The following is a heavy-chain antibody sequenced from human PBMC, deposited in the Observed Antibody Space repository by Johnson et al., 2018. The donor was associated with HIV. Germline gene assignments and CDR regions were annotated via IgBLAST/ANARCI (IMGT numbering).Heavy chain of an antibody. CDR2: INWTGGST. Sequence: VQLVESGGGVVRPGGSLRLSCAASGFTFDDYDMSWVRHAPRKGLEWVSGINWTGGSTGYAASVKGRLTLTRDNAKNYLYLQMNSLRAEDTALYYCARDSYLNDDAFDIWGQGTMVTVSS. J-gene: IGHJ3*02. CDR1: GFTFDDYD. V-gene: IGHV3-20*04. D-gene: IGHD1-1*01. CDR3: ARDSYLNDDAFDI.